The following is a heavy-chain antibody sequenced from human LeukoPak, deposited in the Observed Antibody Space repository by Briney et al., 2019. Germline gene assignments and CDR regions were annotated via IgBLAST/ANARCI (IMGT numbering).Heavy chain of an antibody. Sequence: SETLSLTCTVSGGSINSYYWSWIRQPPGRGLEWIGSIHYSGSTSYNPSLRSRVTISVDPSKNQFSLKLTSVTAADTAVYYCARGDSEARLGYWGQGTLVTVSS. CDR3: ARGDSEARLGY. J-gene: IGHJ4*02. CDR1: GGSINSYY. CDR2: IHYSGST. V-gene: IGHV4-59*01. D-gene: IGHD6-6*01.